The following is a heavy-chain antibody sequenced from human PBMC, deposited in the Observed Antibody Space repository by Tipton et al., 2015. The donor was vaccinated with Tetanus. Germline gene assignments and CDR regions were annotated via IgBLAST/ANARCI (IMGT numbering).Heavy chain of an antibody. V-gene: IGHV5-51*01. J-gene: IGHJ4*02. Sequence: QLVQSGAELKKPGESLKISCKASGYSFTSYWIGWVRQMPGKGLEWMGIIYPGDSDTRYSPSFQGQVTISADKSISTAYLQWSSLKASDTAMYYCARHMGFGDLLSLFDYWGQGTLVTVSS. D-gene: IGHD3-10*01. CDR3: ARHMGFGDLLSLFDY. CDR1: GYSFTSYW. CDR2: IYPGDSDT.